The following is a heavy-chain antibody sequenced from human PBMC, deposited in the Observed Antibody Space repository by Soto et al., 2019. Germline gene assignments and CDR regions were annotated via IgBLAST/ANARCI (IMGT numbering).Heavy chain of an antibody. CDR1: GGSISTGGYY. CDR2: IDGSGYT. CDR3: ARKQAGFFYGIDY. Sequence: PSETLSLTCTVSGGSISTGGYYWSWIRQYPGKGLEWLGYIDGSGYTFYNPSLQSRLTLSMDTSKNHFSLKLSSATAADTAVYFCARKQAGFFYGIDYWGQGTLVTVSS. J-gene: IGHJ4*02. V-gene: IGHV4-31*03. D-gene: IGHD3-3*01.